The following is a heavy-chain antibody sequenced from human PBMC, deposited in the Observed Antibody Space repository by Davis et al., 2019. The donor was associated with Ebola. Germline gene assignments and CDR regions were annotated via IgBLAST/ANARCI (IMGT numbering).Heavy chain of an antibody. V-gene: IGHV1-69*13. CDR3: ARALTGTIGEEQNNWFDP. Sequence: SVKVSCKASGGTFSSYAISWVRQAPGQGLEWMGGIIPIFGTANYAQKFQGRVTITADESTSTAYMELSSLRSEDTAVYYCARALTGTIGEEQNNWFDPWGQGTLVTVSS. CDR2: IIPIFGTA. J-gene: IGHJ5*02. D-gene: IGHD1-7*01. CDR1: GGTFSSYA.